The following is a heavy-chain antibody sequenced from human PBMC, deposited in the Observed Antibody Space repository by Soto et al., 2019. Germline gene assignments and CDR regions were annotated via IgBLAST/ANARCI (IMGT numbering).Heavy chain of an antibody. CDR2: MNPNSGNT. CDR1: GYTFTSYD. V-gene: IGHV1-8*01. D-gene: IGHD6-13*01. CDR3: ARGPNLLIAAAGMFDP. J-gene: IGHJ5*02. Sequence: GASVKVSCKASGYTFTSYDINWVRQATGQGLEWMGWMNPNSGNTGYAQKFQGRVTMTRNTSISTAYMELSSLRSEDTAVYYCARGPNLLIAAAGMFDPWGQGTLVTVSS.